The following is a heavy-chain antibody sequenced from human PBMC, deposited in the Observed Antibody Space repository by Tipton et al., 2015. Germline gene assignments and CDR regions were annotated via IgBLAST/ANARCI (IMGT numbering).Heavy chain of an antibody. CDR3: ARGDDSTAMATGFDY. Sequence: LRLSCTVSSDSISKYYWSWIRQPPGKELEWIGSISHSGNTYYNPPLTSRASISVDASKNQFSLTLTSVTAADTAFYYCARGDDSTAMATGFDYWGQGLLVTVSS. D-gene: IGHD5-18*01. J-gene: IGHJ4*02. CDR1: SDSISKYY. CDR2: ISHSGNT. V-gene: IGHV4-59*04.